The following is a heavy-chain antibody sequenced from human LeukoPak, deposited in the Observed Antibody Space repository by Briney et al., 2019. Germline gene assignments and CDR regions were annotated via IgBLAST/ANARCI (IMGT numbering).Heavy chain of an antibody. CDR3: ARGNYYDLSAFDI. V-gene: IGHV1-18*01. D-gene: IGHD3-22*01. Sequence: ASVKVSCKASGYTFTSYGISWVRQAPGQGLEWMGWISAYNGNTNYAQKLQGRVTMTRNTSISTAYMELSSLRSEDTAVYYCARGNYYDLSAFDIWGQGTMVTVSS. J-gene: IGHJ3*02. CDR1: GYTFTSYG. CDR2: ISAYNGNT.